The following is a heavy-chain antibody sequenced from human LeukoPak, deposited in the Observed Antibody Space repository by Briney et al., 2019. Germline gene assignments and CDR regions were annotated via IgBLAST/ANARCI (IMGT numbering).Heavy chain of an antibody. CDR1: GGSISSYY. CDR3: ATLSVGRRTGYSSGWYGY. V-gene: IGHV4-59*12. D-gene: IGHD6-19*01. CDR2: IYYSGST. Sequence: PSETLSLTCTVSGGSISSYYWSWIRQPPGKGLEWIGYIYYSGSTNYNPSLKSRVTISVDTSKNQFSLKLSSVTAADTAVYYCATLSVGRRTGYSSGWYGYWGQGTLVTVSS. J-gene: IGHJ4*02.